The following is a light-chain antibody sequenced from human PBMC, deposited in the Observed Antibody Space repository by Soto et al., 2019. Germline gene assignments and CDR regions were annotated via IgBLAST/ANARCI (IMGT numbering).Light chain of an antibody. CDR3: QQHNNWPRT. V-gene: IGKV3-15*01. CDR1: QSVSSY. J-gene: IGKJ1*01. CDR2: GAS. Sequence: EIVLTQSPATLPLSPGERATLSCRASQSVSSYLAWYKQKPGQAPRLLIYGASTRATGIPARFSGSGSGTEFTLTINSLKSEDFEVYYCQQHNNWPRTFGQGTKVDIK.